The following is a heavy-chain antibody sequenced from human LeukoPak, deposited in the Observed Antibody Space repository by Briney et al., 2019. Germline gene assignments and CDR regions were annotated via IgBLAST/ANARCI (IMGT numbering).Heavy chain of an antibody. Sequence: SGPALVKPTQTLTLTFTFSGFSLSTSGMCVSWIRQPPGKALEWLARIDWDDDKYYSTSLKTRLTISKDTSKNQVVLTMTNMDPVDTATHYCARLISVANWNFDYWGQGTLVTVSS. CDR3: ARLISVANWNFDY. J-gene: IGHJ4*02. CDR2: IDWDDDK. CDR1: GFSLSTSGMC. V-gene: IGHV2-70*11. D-gene: IGHD1-1*01.